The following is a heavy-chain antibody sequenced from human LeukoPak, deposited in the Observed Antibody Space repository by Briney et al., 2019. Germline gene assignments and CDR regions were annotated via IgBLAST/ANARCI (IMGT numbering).Heavy chain of an antibody. D-gene: IGHD6-19*01. V-gene: IGHV1-69*15. CDR1: GGTFSSYA. Sequence: SVKVSCKASGGTFSSYAISWVRQAPGQGIEWMGRIIPIFGTANYAQKFQGRVTITADESTSTAYMELSSLRSEDTAVYYCAREGIAVAGTFGYWGQGTLVTVSS. CDR2: IIPIFGTA. J-gene: IGHJ4*02. CDR3: AREGIAVAGTFGY.